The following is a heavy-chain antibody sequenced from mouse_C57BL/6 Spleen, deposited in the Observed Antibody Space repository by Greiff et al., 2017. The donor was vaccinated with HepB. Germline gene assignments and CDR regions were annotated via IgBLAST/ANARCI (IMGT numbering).Heavy chain of an antibody. J-gene: IGHJ1*03. CDR3: ARDGYTAYFDV. Sequence: EVQLQQSGPELVKPGASVKMSCKASGYTFTDYNMHWVKQSHGKSLEWIGYINPNNGGTSYNQKFKGKATLTVNKSSSTAYMELSSLTSEDSAVYYCARDGYTAYFDVWGTGTTVTVAS. CDR1: GYTFTDYN. V-gene: IGHV1-22*01. D-gene: IGHD2-3*01. CDR2: INPNNGGT.